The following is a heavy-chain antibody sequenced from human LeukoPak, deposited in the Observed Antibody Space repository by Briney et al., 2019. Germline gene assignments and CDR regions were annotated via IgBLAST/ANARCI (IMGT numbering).Heavy chain of an antibody. CDR2: TYSDGST. Sequence: GGSLRLSCAASGFAVSSNFWTWVRRAPGKGLEWVSITYSDGSTYYADSVKGRFTISRDSSNNAVYLQMNSLRAEDTALYYCASDSEQQVDAPDVWGQGTTVTVSS. V-gene: IGHV3-66*01. J-gene: IGHJ6*02. CDR1: GFAVSSNF. D-gene: IGHD6-13*01. CDR3: ASDSEQQVDAPDV.